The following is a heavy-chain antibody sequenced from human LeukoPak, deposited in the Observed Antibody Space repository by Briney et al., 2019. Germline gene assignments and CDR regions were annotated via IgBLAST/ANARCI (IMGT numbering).Heavy chain of an antibody. J-gene: IGHJ6*03. CDR1: GYIFSGYY. CDR3: ARGLELHHYYYYYYMDV. D-gene: IGHD1-7*01. CDR2: VNPISGDT. V-gene: IGHV1-2*02. Sequence: ASVKVSCKASGYIFSGYYTHWVRQAPGQGLEWVGWVNPISGDTNYAQKFHGRVTMTRDTSTSTVYMELSSLRSEDTAVYYCARGLELHHYYYYYYMDVWGKGTTVTVSS.